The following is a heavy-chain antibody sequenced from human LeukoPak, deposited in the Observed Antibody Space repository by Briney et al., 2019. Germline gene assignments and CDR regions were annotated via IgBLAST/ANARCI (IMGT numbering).Heavy chain of an antibody. J-gene: IGHJ6*02. V-gene: IGHV3-48*04. Sequence: GGSLRLSCAASGFTFSSYSMNWVRQAPGKGLEWVSYISSSSSTIYYADSVKGRFTISRDNAKNSLYLQMNSLRAEDTAVYYCARDLYSSSSPYYGMDVWGQGTTVTVSS. CDR1: GFTFSSYS. CDR3: ARDLYSSSSPYYGMDV. CDR2: ISSSSSTI. D-gene: IGHD6-13*01.